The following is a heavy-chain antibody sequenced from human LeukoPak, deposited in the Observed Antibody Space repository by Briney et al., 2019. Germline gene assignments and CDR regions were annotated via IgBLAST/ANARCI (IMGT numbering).Heavy chain of an antibody. V-gene: IGHV4-34*01. CDR2: INHSGST. J-gene: IGHJ4*02. Sequence: PSETLSLTCAVSGGSFSGYYWSWIRQPPGKGLEWIGEINHSGSTNYNPSLKSRVTISVDTSKNQFSLKLSSVTAADTAVYYCARAQWLVFDYWGQGTLVTVSS. CDR3: ARAQWLVFDY. D-gene: IGHD6-19*01. CDR1: GGSFSGYY.